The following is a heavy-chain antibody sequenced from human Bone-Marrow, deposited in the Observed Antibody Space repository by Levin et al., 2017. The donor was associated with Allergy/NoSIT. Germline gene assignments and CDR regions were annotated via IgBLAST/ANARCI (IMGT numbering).Heavy chain of an antibody. CDR2: ISTSSNYI. J-gene: IGHJ6*02. CDR3: ARGKGLLGVIDYYNNGVDV. D-gene: IGHD3-16*02. V-gene: IGHV3-21*01. Sequence: SCTASGFTFSSYGMNWVRQAPGKGLEWVSSISTSSNYIEYADSVKGRFTTSRDNAKNSLYLEMNSLRADDTAVYYCARGKGLLGVIDYYNNGVDVWGQGTTVTVSS. CDR1: GFTFSSYG.